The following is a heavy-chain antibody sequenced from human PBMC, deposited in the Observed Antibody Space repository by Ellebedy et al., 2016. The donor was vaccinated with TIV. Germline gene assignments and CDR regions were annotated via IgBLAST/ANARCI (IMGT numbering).Heavy chain of an antibody. V-gene: IGHV4-59*13. J-gene: IGHJ4*02. CDR1: GDSISTSY. Sequence: MPGGSLRLSCTVSGDSISTSYWSWIRQPPGKGLEWIAHMYYLGSSYYNPSLRSRVTISVDTSKNQLSLNLASVTAADTAVYYCARGGGTAMDPHYFDYWGQGTLVAVSS. CDR3: ARGGGTAMDPHYFDY. CDR2: MYYLGSS. D-gene: IGHD5-18*01.